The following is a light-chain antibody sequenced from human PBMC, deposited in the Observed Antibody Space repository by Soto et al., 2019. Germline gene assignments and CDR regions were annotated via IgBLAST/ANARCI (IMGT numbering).Light chain of an antibody. CDR2: WAS. V-gene: IGKV4-1*01. J-gene: IGKJ1*01. CDR1: QSVLYSSNNKNY. Sequence: DIVMTQSPDSLAVSLGERATINCKSSQSVLYSSNNKNYLAWYQQKPGQPPKWLIYWASARESGVPDRFSGSGSGTDFTLTISSLQAEDVAVYYCQQYYSALWTFGQGTKMEIK. CDR3: QQYYSALWT.